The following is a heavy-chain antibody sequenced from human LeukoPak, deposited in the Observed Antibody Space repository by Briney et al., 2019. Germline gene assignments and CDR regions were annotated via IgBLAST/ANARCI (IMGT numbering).Heavy chain of an antibody. J-gene: IGHJ6*03. CDR1: GFTFSSYA. V-gene: IGHV3-7*01. Sequence: GGSLRLSCAASGFTFSSYATSWVRQAPGMGLEWVANINQDGSKKYYVDSVKGRFTISRDNAKKSLYLQMKSLRAEDTAVYYCARDSSGRFGTYYMDVWGKGTTVTVSS. CDR3: ARDSSGRFGTYYMDV. CDR2: INQDGSKK. D-gene: IGHD6-19*01.